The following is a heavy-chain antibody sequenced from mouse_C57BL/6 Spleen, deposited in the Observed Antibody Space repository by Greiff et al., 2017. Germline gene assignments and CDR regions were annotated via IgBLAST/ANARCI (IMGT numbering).Heavy chain of an antibody. J-gene: IGHJ2*01. CDR2: ISSGGSYT. CDR3: ARDTTVVASYYFDY. V-gene: IGHV5-6*01. Sequence: DVHLVESGGDLVKPGGSLKLSCAASGFTFSSYGMSWVRQTPDKRLEWVATISSGGSYTYYPDSVKGRFTISIDNAKNTLYLQMSSLKSEDTAMYYCARDTTVVASYYFDYWGQGTTLTVSS. CDR1: GFTFSSYG. D-gene: IGHD1-1*01.